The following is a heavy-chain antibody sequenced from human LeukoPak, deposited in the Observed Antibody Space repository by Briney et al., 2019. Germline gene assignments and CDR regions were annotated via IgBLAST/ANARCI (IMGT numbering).Heavy chain of an antibody. J-gene: IGHJ4*02. CDR3: ARGIRDCSRTTCYQPFDY. D-gene: IGHD2-2*01. CDR2: VYSGGHT. Sequence: GGSLRLSCAASGLIVSNNYMSWVRQAPGKGLEWVSIVYSGGHTYYADSVKGRFTISRDKSKNTLYLQMSSLRAEDTADYYCARGIRDCSRTTCYQPFDYWGQGALVTVSS. CDR1: GLIVSNNY. V-gene: IGHV3-53*01.